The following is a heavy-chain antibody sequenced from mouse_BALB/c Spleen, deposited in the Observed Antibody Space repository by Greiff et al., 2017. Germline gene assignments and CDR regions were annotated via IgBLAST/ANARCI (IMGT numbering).Heavy chain of an antibody. CDR3: TRSTARTTGFAY. Sequence: QVQLQQPGAELMKPGASVKLSCKASGYTFTSYYMYWVKQRPGQGLEWIGGINPSNGGTNFNEKFKSKATLTVDKSSSTAYMQLSSLTSEDSAVYYCTRSTARTTGFAYWGQGTLVTVSA. V-gene: IGHV1S81*02. CDR2: INPSNGGT. CDR1: GYTFTSYY. D-gene: IGHD3-2*01. J-gene: IGHJ3*01.